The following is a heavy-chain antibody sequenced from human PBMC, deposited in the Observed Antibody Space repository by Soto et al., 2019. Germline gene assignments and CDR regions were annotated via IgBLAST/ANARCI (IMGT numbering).Heavy chain of an antibody. CDR3: ARGRYSYGYFDY. CDR2: INHSGST. Sequence: KPSETLSLTCAVYGGSFSGYYWSWIRQPPGKGLEWIGEINHSGSTNYNPSLKSRVTISVDTSKHQFSLKLSSVTAADTAVYYCARGRYSYGYFDYWGQGTLVTVSS. CDR1: GGSFSGYY. D-gene: IGHD5-18*01. J-gene: IGHJ4*02. V-gene: IGHV4-34*01.